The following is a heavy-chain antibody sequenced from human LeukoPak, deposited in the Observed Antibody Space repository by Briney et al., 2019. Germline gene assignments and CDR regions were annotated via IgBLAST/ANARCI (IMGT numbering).Heavy chain of an antibody. CDR1: GSSISSSYW. V-gene: IGHV4-4*02. Sequence: PSETLSLTCAVSGSSISSSYWWSWVRQPPGKGLKWIGEIYHSGSTNYNPSLKSRVSISVDISNNQFSLKLSSVTAADTAVYYCARVAYGLGYNYFDYWGQGTLVTVSS. CDR3: ARVAYGLGYNYFDY. CDR2: IYHSGST. D-gene: IGHD3-10*01. J-gene: IGHJ4*02.